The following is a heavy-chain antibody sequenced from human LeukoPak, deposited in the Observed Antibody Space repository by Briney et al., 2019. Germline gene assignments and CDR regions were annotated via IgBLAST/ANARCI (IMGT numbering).Heavy chain of an antibody. CDR2: FTSRIHGGTT. D-gene: IGHD4-17*01. CDR1: GFTFGDYG. CDR3: TRWTTVTTFDY. J-gene: IGHJ4*02. Sequence: PGRSLRLSCTASGFTFGDYGMSWVRQAAGKGLEWVGSFTSRIHGGTTEYAASVRGRFTISIDDSKSIAYLQMNSLTTEDTAAYYCTRWTTVTTFDYWGQGTLVAVSS. V-gene: IGHV3-49*04.